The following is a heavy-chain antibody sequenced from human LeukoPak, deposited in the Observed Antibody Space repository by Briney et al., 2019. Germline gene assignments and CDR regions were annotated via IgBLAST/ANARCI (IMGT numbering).Heavy chain of an antibody. CDR1: GYTFISYG. CDR3: ARGSFLGTSSWFDP. J-gene: IGHJ5*02. V-gene: IGHV1-18*01. CDR2: ISPNRDET. Sequence: ASVKVSCKASGYTFISYGINWVRQAPGQGLEWMGWISPNRDETNYAQKFKGRVTMTTDTSLKTSYMEMRSLRLDDTAVYFCARGSFLGTSSWFDPWGQGTLVTVSS. D-gene: IGHD2-8*01.